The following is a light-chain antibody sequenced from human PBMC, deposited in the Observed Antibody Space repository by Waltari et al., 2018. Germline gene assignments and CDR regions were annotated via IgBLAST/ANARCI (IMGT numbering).Light chain of an antibody. CDR2: DAS. CDR1: QSVSNY. Sequence: EIVLTQSPATLSLSPGERATLSCRASQSVSNYLAWYQQKPGQAPRLLIYDASNRATGIPARFSGSGSGTDFTLTISSLQAEDVAVYYCQQYYSLPYTFGPGTRLEIK. CDR3: QQYYSLPYT. V-gene: IGKV3-11*01. J-gene: IGKJ2*01.